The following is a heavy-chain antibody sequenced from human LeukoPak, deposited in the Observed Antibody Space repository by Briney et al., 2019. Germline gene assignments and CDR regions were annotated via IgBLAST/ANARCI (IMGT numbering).Heavy chain of an antibody. CDR1: GFTFRDYA. J-gene: IGHJ4*02. Sequence: GGSLRLSCAASGFTFRDYAMHWVRQVPGKGLKWVSGISWNSRSIGYADSVEGRFTVSRDNAENSLFLQMNNLRPEDTAEYFCAKDVRRDPYGSSGYFSSWGQGTLVTVSS. CDR2: ISWNSRSI. V-gene: IGHV3-9*01. CDR3: AKDVRRDPYGSSGYFSS. D-gene: IGHD3-22*01.